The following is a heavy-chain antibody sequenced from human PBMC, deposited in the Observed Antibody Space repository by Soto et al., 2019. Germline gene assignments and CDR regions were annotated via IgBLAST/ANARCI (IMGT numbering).Heavy chain of an antibody. J-gene: IGHJ5*02. CDR2: IYYSGGT. CDR1: GAALSSGGYF. D-gene: IGHD6-19*01. Sequence: SSETLSLTCTVSGAALSSGGYFYTWVRQPPGKGLEWLVYIYYSGGTNYNPSLKSRVTISLDKSKSQFSLRLISVTAADTAVYYCTREQSDDNYFVPWGQGTLVTVSS. V-gene: IGHV4-61*08. CDR3: TREQSDDNYFVP.